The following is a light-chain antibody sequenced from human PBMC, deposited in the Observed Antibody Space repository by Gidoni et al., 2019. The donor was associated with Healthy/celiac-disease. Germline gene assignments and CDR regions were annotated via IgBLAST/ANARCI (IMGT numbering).Light chain of an antibody. J-gene: IGKJ4*01. Sequence: DIQMPQSPSSLSASVGDRVTITCQESQDITNYLNWYQQKPGKAPKLLIYAASNLQTGVPSRFSGSGSGTNFTLTISSLQPEDIATYYCQQYDSLPPPTFGGXTKVEIK. CDR3: QQYDSLPPPT. CDR1: QDITNY. CDR2: AAS. V-gene: IGKV1-33*01.